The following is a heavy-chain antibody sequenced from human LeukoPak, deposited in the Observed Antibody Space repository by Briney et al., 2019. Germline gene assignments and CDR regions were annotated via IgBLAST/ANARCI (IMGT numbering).Heavy chain of an antibody. V-gene: IGHV4-59*01. J-gene: IGHJ4*02. CDR2: ISYSGST. Sequence: SETLSLTCSVSGGSISSYYWSWIRQFPGKGLEWIGDISYSGSTKYNPTLKSRATISADTSKNQFSLELTSVTAADTAVYYCAKVSASTVSGVERLGADFEYWGQGILVTVSS. CDR3: AKVSASTVSGVERLGADFEY. D-gene: IGHD3-3*01. CDR1: GGSISSYY.